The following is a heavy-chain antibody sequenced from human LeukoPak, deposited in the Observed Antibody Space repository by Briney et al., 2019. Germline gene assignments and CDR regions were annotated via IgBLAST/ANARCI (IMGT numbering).Heavy chain of an antibody. CDR2: INPGTGRT. Sequence: ASVKVSCKASGYSFTHYYIHWVRQAPGQGLEWMGIINPGTGRTSYAQSFQGRVTMTSDTSTSTVYIELTSLRSEDTAVYYCARAGPGYTSSSTDYMDVWGEGTTVTVSS. D-gene: IGHD6-13*01. CDR1: GYSFTHYY. J-gene: IGHJ6*03. CDR3: ARAGPGYTSSSTDYMDV. V-gene: IGHV1-46*01.